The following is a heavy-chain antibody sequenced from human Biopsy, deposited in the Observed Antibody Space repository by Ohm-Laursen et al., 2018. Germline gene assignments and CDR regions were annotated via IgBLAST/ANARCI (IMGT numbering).Heavy chain of an antibody. CDR2: INPNNDNT. CDR1: GYSFTNYY. Sequence: SVKVSCKASGYSFTNYYLHWVRQAPGQGLQWMGRINPNNDNTVYAQQFQGRVTMTKDTSTSTVYVDLSSLTFDDSAVYYCARGPRGLVAITATAYYFDFWGQGNLVTVSS. J-gene: IGHJ4*02. D-gene: IGHD1-20*01. V-gene: IGHV1-46*01. CDR3: ARGPRGLVAITATAYYFDF.